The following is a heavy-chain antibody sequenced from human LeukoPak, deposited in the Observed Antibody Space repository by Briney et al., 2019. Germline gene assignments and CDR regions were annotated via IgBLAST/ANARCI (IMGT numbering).Heavy chain of an antibody. CDR3: ARHSRSAYSGYENAFDI. J-gene: IGHJ3*02. CDR1: GDSISSSSYY. V-gene: IGHV4-39*01. D-gene: IGHD5-12*01. Sequence: SETLSLTCTVSGDSISSSSYYWDWIRQPPGKGLEWIGNVYYSTNTYYNSSLKSRVTISVDTSKNQFSLKLSSVTAADTAIYYCARHSRSAYSGYENAFDIWGQGTVVTVSS. CDR2: VYYSTNT.